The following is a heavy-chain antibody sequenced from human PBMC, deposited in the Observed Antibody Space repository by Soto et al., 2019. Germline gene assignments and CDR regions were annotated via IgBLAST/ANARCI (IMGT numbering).Heavy chain of an antibody. CDR1: GGAFSSYT. D-gene: IGHD3-10*01. V-gene: IGHV1-69*02. CDR2: IIPILGIA. J-gene: IGHJ6*03. Sequence: SVTVSCKASGGAFSSYTSSWVRQAPGQGLDWMGRIIPILGIANYAQKFQGRVTMTRNTSISTAYMELSSLRSEDTAVYYCARFPGGSGSYWPDYYYYMDVWGKGTTVTVSS. CDR3: ARFPGGSGSYWPDYYYYMDV.